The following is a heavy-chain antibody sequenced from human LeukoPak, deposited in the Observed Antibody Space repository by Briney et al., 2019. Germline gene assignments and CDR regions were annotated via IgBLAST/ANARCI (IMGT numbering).Heavy chain of an antibody. CDR3: ARDRLYYDILTGYYYSDHGMDV. V-gene: IGHV3-48*03. Sequence: GGSLRLSCAASGFTFSSYEMNWVRKAPGKGLEWVSYISSSGSTIYYADSVKGRFTISRDNAKNSLYLQMNSLRAEDTAVYYCARDRLYYDILTGYYYSDHGMDVWGQGTTVTVSS. J-gene: IGHJ6*02. D-gene: IGHD3-9*01. CDR2: ISSSGSTI. CDR1: GFTFSSYE.